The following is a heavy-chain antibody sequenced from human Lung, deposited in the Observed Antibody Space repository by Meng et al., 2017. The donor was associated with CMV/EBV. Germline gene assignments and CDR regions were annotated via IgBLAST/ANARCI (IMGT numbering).Heavy chain of an antibody. CDR2: IYSGGST. J-gene: IGHJ4*02. CDR1: GFTVSSNY. V-gene: IGHV3-53*01. CDR3: ASGGNCSSTSCDVY. Sequence: GGSLRLXXAASGFTVSSNYMSWVRQAPGKGLEWVSVIYSGGSTYYADSVKGRFTISRDNSKNTLYLQMNSLRAEDTAVYYCASGGNCSSTSCDVYWGQGTLVXVSS. D-gene: IGHD2-2*01.